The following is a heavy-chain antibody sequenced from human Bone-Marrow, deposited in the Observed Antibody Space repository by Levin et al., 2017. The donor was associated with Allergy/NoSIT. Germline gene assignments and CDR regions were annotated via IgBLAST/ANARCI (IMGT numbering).Heavy chain of an antibody. Sequence: PGGSLRLSCAVSGGSISSSNWWSWVRQPPGKGLEWIGEIYHSGSTNYNPSLKSRVTISVDKSKNQFSLKLSSVTAADTAVYYCARDLGLTGDNYYYYGMDVWGQGTTVTVSS. V-gene: IGHV4-4*02. J-gene: IGHJ6*02. CDR2: IYHSGST. CDR1: GGSISSSNW. CDR3: ARDLGLTGDNYYYYGMDV. D-gene: IGHD7-27*01.